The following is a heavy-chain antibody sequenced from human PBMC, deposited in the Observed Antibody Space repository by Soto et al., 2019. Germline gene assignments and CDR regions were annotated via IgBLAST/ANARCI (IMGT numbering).Heavy chain of an antibody. Sequence: GESLKISCKGSGYSFTSYWISWVRQMPGKGLEWMGRIDPSDSYTNYSPSFQGHVTISADKSISTAYLQWSSLKASDTAMYYCAGGRVSNYYYFYGMDVWGQGTTVTVSS. D-gene: IGHD1-26*01. CDR3: AGGRVSNYYYFYGMDV. J-gene: IGHJ6*02. V-gene: IGHV5-10-1*01. CDR2: IDPSDSYT. CDR1: GYSFTSYW.